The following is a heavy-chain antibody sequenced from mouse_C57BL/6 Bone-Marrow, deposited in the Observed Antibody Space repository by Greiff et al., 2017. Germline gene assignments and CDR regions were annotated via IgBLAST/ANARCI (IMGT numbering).Heavy chain of an antibody. CDR2: INPGSGGT. Sequence: VQLQESGAELVRPGTSVKVSCKASGYAFTNYLIEWVKQRPGQGLEWIGVINPGSGGTNYNEKFKGKATLTADKSSSTAYMQLSSLTSEDSAVYVCARGGYYYGSSPFAYWGQGTLVTVSA. CDR1: GYAFTNYL. J-gene: IGHJ3*01. D-gene: IGHD1-1*01. V-gene: IGHV1-54*01. CDR3: ARGGYYYGSSPFAY.